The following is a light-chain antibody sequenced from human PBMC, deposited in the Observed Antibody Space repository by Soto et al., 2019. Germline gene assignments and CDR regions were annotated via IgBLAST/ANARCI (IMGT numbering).Light chain of an antibody. CDR1: QSVSSSY. J-gene: IGKJ2*01. CDR3: QQYDNSLYT. CDR2: GVS. Sequence: EIVLTQSPGTLSLSPGERATLSCRASQSVSSSYIAWYQQKPGKAPKLLIYGVSCRATGIPDRFSGSGSGTDFTLTISSLEPEDFAVYYCQQYDNSLYTFGQGTKLEIK. V-gene: IGKV3-20*01.